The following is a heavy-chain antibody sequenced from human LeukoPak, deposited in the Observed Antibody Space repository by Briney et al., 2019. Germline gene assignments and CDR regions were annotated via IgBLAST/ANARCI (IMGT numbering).Heavy chain of an antibody. V-gene: IGHV4-34*01. CDR3: ARGRPASRHYDFWSGSLDY. CDR1: GGSFSGYY. D-gene: IGHD3-3*01. CDR2: INHSGST. J-gene: IGHJ4*02. Sequence: ASETLSLTCAVYGGSFSGYYWSWIRQPPGKGLEWIGEINHSGSTNYNPSLKSRVTISVDTSKNQFSLKLSSVTAADTAVYYCARGRPASRHYDFWSGSLDYWGQGTLVTVSS.